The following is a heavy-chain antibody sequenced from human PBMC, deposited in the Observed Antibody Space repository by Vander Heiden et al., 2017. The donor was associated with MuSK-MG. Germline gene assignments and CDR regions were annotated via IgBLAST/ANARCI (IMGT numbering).Heavy chain of an antibody. D-gene: IGHD3-3*01. CDR1: GFTYSSYD. J-gene: IGHJ4*02. V-gene: IGHV3-23*01. Sequence: EEQLLESGGGLVQPGGSLRLSCAASGFTYSSYDMSWARQAPGKGVQWVSAISGSGGSTYYAASVKGRFTISRDNSKNTLYLQMNSLRAEDTAVYYCAKEGLYYDFWSGPSNFDYWGQGTLVTVSS. CDR2: ISGSGGST. CDR3: AKEGLYYDFWSGPSNFDY.